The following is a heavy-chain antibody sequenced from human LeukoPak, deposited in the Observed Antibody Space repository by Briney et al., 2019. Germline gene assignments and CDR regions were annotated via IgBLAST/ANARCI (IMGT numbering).Heavy chain of an antibody. CDR2: ISSSGSPI. Sequence: GGSLRLSCTASGFFFGSYSMNWVRQAPGKGLEWLSYISSSGSPIHYADSVKGRFTISRDNSKNTLYLRMNSLRAEDTAVYYCAKLPALTVDYWGQGTLVTVSS. CDR3: AKLPALTVDY. CDR1: GFFFGSYS. D-gene: IGHD1-7*01. V-gene: IGHV3-48*01. J-gene: IGHJ4*02.